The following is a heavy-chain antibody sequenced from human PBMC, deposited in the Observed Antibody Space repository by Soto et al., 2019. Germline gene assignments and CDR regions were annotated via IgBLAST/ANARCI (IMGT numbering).Heavy chain of an antibody. CDR2: IYYSGST. V-gene: IGHV4-61*01. Sequence: SETLSLTCTVSGGCVSSGSYYWSWIRQPPGKGLEWIGYIYYSGSTNYNPSLKSRVTISVDTSKNQFSLKLSSVTAADTAVYYCALHTAMVARFDQWGQGTLVTVSS. J-gene: IGHJ4*02. CDR1: GGCVSSGSYY. CDR3: ALHTAMVARFDQ. D-gene: IGHD5-18*01.